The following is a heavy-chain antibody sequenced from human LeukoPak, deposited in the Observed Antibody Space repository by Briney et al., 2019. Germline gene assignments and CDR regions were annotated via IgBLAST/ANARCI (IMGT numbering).Heavy chain of an antibody. V-gene: IGHV1-69*01. CDR1: GGTFSRYA. D-gene: IGHD6-19*01. Sequence: SVKVSCKASGGTFSRYAISWVGQAPGRGLEWMGGIIPMFGVANYAQKFQGRVTITADESTSTAYMELSSLRSEDTAVYYCARDRPYTGGWRGFDYWGQGTLVTVSS. CDR3: ARDRPYTGGWRGFDY. J-gene: IGHJ4*02. CDR2: IIPMFGVA.